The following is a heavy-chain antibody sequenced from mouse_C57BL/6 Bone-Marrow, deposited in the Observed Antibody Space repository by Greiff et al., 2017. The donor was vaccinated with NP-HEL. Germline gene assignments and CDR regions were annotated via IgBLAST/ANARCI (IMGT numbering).Heavy chain of an antibody. CDR1: GYSITSGYY. Sequence: ESGPGLVKPSQSLSLTCSVTGYSITSGYYWNWIRQFPGNKLAWMGYISYDGSNNYNPSLKNRISITRDTSKNQCFLKLNSVTTEDTATYYCAREVVATDWYFDVWGTGTTVTVSS. J-gene: IGHJ1*03. D-gene: IGHD1-1*01. CDR2: ISYDGSN. CDR3: AREVVATDWYFDV. V-gene: IGHV3-6*01.